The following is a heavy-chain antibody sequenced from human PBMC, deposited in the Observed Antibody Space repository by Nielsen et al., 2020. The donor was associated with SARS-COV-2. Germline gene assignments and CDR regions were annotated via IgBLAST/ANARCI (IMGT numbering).Heavy chain of an antibody. CDR1: GGSISSYY. Sequence: ETLSLTCTVSGGSISSYYWSWIRQPPGKGLEWVANIKQDGSEKYYGDSVKGRFTISRDNAKNSLYLHMNSLRVEDTAVYYCVRDSSIVIWSGYPVDWGQGTLVTVSS. CDR2: IKQDGSEK. V-gene: IGHV3-7*01. J-gene: IGHJ4*02. CDR3: VRDSSIVIWSGYPVD. D-gene: IGHD3-3*01.